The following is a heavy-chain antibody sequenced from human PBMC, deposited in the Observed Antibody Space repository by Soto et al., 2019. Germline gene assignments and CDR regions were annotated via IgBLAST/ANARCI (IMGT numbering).Heavy chain of an antibody. D-gene: IGHD6-6*01. CDR3: ARGRARGIAARWAYYYYYMDV. V-gene: IGHV4-34*01. Sequence: SETLSLTCAVYGGSFSGYYWSWIRQPPGKGLECIGEINHSGSTNYNPSLKSRVTISVDTSKNQFSLKLSSVTAADTAVYYCARGRARGIAARWAYYYYYMDVWGKGTTVTVSS. CDR1: GGSFSGYY. CDR2: INHSGST. J-gene: IGHJ6*03.